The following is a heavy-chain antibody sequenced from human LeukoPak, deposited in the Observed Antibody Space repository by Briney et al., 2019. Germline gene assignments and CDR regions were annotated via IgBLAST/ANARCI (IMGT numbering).Heavy chain of an antibody. CDR3: AIPTYYNDSSGQGY. J-gene: IGHJ4*02. V-gene: IGHV3-48*03. CDR2: ITSSGSTI. D-gene: IGHD3-22*01. CDR1: GFTFSSYE. Sequence: PGGSLRLSCAASGFTFSSYEMNWVRQAPGKGLEWVSYITSSGSTIYYADSVKGRFTISRDNAKNSLYLQMNSLRAEDTAVYYCAIPTYYNDSSGQGYWGQGTLVTVSS.